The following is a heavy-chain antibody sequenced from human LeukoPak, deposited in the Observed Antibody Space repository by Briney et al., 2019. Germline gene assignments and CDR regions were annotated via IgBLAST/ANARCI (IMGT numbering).Heavy chain of an antibody. V-gene: IGHV4-31*03. CDR1: GGSTSSGGYY. D-gene: IGHD3-10*01. J-gene: IGHJ5*02. Sequence: SETLSLTCTVSGGSTSSGGYYWSWIRQHPGEGLEWIGYIYYSGSTYYNPSLKSRVTISVDTSKNQFSLKLSSVTAADTAVYYCARAYGSGSYSRIRPNWFDPWGQGTLVTVSS. CDR3: ARAYGSGSYSRIRPNWFDP. CDR2: IYYSGST.